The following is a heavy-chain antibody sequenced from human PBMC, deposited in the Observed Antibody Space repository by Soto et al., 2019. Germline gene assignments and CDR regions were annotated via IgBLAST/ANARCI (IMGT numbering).Heavy chain of an antibody. CDR2: ISGSGGST. CDR1: GFTFSNYA. CDR3: AKCQKSTTCYVDY. D-gene: IGHD2-2*01. J-gene: IGHJ4*02. Sequence: GGSLRLSCAVSGFTFSNYAMSWVRQAPGKGLEWVSGISGSGGSTYYADSVKGRFTISRDNSKNTLYLQMNSLRAEDTAVYYCAKCQKSTTCYVDYWGQGTLVTVSS. V-gene: IGHV3-23*01.